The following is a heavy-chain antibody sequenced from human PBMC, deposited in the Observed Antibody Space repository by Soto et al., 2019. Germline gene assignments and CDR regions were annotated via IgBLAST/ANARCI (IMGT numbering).Heavy chain of an antibody. CDR1: GYTFTHYG. CDR3: AIDLHSGCKYWYFDI. CDR2: INSFSGDT. J-gene: IGHJ2*01. Sequence: QVQLVQSGAEVKKPGASVKVSCKASGYTFTHYGITWVRQAPGQGLEWMGWINSFSGDTNYPQKLQGRLTMTTDTSTSTVDMELRNLRSDDTAVYDCAIDLHSGCKYWYFDIWGRGTLVTVSS. V-gene: IGHV1-18*01. D-gene: IGHD2-15*01.